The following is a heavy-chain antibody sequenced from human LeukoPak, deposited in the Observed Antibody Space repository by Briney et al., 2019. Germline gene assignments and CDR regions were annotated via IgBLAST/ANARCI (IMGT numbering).Heavy chain of an antibody. V-gene: IGHV3-20*04. J-gene: IGHJ3*02. CDR3: ARASGYQAAFDI. D-gene: IGHD3-22*01. CDR1: GFTFDDYG. Sequence: GGSLRLSCAASGFTFDDYGMSWVRQAPGKGLEWVSGINWKGGSTGYADSVKGRFTISRDNAKNSLYLQMNSLRAEDTALYYCARASGYQAAFDIWGQGTMVTVSS. CDR2: INWKGGST.